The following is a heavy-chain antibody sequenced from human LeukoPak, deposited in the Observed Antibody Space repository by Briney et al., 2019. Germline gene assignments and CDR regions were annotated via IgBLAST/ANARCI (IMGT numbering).Heavy chain of an antibody. CDR2: IYYSGST. V-gene: IGHV4-31*03. J-gene: IGHJ6*02. D-gene: IGHD4-11*01. Sequence: PSETLSLTCTVSGGSIRSGDYSWNWIRQHPGKGLEWIGYIYYSGSTYYNPSLTSRVTMSVDTSKNQFSLKLSSVTAADTAIYYCARDHTETSSLNFRNYYYYGMDIWGQGTTVIVSS. CDR3: ARDHTETSSLNFRNYYYYGMDI. CDR1: GGSIRSGDYS.